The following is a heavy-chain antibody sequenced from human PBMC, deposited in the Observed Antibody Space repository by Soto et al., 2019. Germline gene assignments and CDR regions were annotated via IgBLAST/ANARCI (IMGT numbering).Heavy chain of an antibody. Sequence: GGSLRPSCAASGFTFSSYGMHWVRQAPGKGLEWVAVISYDGSNKYYADSVKGRFTISRDNSKNTLYLQMNSLRAEDTAVYYCAKGSGGSSTLGMDVWGQGTTVTVSS. CDR1: GFTFSSYG. J-gene: IGHJ6*02. D-gene: IGHD6-13*01. CDR2: ISYDGSNK. V-gene: IGHV3-30*18. CDR3: AKGSGGSSTLGMDV.